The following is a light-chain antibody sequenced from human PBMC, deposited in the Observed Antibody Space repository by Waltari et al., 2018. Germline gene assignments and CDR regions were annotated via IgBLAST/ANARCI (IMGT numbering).Light chain of an antibody. J-gene: IGKJ5*01. CDR3: LQYDHFPMA. V-gene: IGKV1-33*01. CDR2: DAT. CDR1: QDITFR. Sequence: DIQMTQFPSSLSASLGDRVTITCQASQDITFRLNWYQQRPGKAQKLLIYDATNLERGVPSRFSGSGSGTDFSLTIANVLPEDIATYYCLQYDHFPMAFGQGTRLDNK.